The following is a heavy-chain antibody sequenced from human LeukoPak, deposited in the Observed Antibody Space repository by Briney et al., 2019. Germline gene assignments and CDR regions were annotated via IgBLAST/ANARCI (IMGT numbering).Heavy chain of an antibody. CDR3: ARGSMAGIVVVPAAPDYYYMDV. J-gene: IGHJ6*03. V-gene: IGHV1-8*03. CDR1: GYSFIKYD. Sequence: EASVKVSCKASGYSFIKYDMNWVRQAPGQGLEWMGWMNPNSGNTGYAQKFQGRVTITRNTSISTAYMELSSLRSEDTAVYYCARGSMAGIVVVPAAPDYYYMDVWGKGTTVTVSS. D-gene: IGHD2-2*01. CDR2: MNPNSGNT.